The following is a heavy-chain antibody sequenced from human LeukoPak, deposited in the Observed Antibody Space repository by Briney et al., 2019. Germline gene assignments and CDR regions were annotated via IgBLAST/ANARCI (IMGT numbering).Heavy chain of an antibody. D-gene: IGHD1-1*01. V-gene: IGHV3-21*01. CDR1: GFPFSSYS. CDR2: ISSSSSYI. J-gene: IGHJ3*02. Sequence: GGSLRLSCAASGFPFSSYSMTWVRQAPGKGLEWVSSISSSSSYIYYADSVKGRFTISRDNAKNSLYLQMNSLRAEDTAVYYCARDGYNWNDEWAFDIWGQGTMVTVSS. CDR3: ARDGYNWNDEWAFDI.